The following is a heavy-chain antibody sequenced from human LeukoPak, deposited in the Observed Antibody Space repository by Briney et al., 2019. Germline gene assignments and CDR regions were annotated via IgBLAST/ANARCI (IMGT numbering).Heavy chain of an antibody. CDR2: ISYDGSNK. J-gene: IGHJ6*02. V-gene: IGHV3-30*18. D-gene: IGHD4-17*01. Sequence: PGGSLRLPCAASGFTFSSYGMHWVRQAPGKGLEWVAVISYDGSNKYYADSVKGRFTISRDNSKNTLYLQMNSLRAEDTAVYYCAKDVTVTHYYYYYGMDVWGQGTTVTVSS. CDR1: GFTFSSYG. CDR3: AKDVTVTHYYYYYGMDV.